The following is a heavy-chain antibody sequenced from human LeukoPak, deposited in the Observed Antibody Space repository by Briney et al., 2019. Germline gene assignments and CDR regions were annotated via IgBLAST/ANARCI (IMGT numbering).Heavy chain of an antibody. CDR3: ARDKGWNDVGLDP. J-gene: IGHJ5*02. D-gene: IGHD1-1*01. V-gene: IGHV3-21*01. CDR1: GFTFSNYT. Sequence: GGSLRLSCAASGFTFSNYTMNWVRQAPGKGLEWVSFITSSSGYIYYAESMKGRFTISRDNAKNSLYLQMNSLRAEDTAVYYCARDKGWNDVGLDPWGQGTLVTVSS. CDR2: ITSSSGYI.